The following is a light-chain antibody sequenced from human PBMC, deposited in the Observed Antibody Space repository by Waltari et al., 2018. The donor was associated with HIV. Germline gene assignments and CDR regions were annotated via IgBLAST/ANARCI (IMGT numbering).Light chain of an antibody. CDR1: RSDIGAYHL. Sequence: QSALTQPPSASGSLGQSVTISCPGSRSDIGAYHLASWIQQHPHSAPKLLLYEVTRRPATFSDRFSGSRSGNTAFLTVAGLQPDDEATYFCSSYGDSLKVLFGGGTNVTVL. CDR3: SSYGDSLKVL. J-gene: IGLJ2*01. V-gene: IGLV2-8*01. CDR2: EVT.